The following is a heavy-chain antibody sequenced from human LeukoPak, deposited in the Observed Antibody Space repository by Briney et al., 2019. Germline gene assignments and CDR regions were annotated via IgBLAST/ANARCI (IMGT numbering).Heavy chain of an antibody. J-gene: IGHJ6*02. CDR1: GFTFSSYA. CDR2: ISGSGGST. CDR3: AGSPSRGRGVAGMDV. Sequence: GGSPRLSCAASGFTFSSYAMSWVRQAPGKGLEWVSAISGSGGSTYYADSVKGRFTISRDNSKNTLYLQMNSLRAEDTAVYYCAGSPSRGRGVAGMDVWGQGTTVTVSS. V-gene: IGHV3-23*01. D-gene: IGHD3-10*01.